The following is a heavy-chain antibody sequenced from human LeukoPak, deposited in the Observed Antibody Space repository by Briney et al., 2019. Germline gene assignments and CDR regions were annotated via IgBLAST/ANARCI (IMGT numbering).Heavy chain of an antibody. Sequence: QPGGSVRLSCAAFGFTVSVNYMSWVRQAPGKGLECVSVIYSGGNTYYADSVKGRFTISRDNSKNTLSLQMNSLRAEDTALYYCAKGDLPLLYGGAFGSWGQGILVTVSS. D-gene: IGHD2-2*02. CDR1: GFTVSVNY. CDR2: IYSGGNT. V-gene: IGHV3-53*01. CDR3: AKGDLPLLYGGAFGS. J-gene: IGHJ4*02.